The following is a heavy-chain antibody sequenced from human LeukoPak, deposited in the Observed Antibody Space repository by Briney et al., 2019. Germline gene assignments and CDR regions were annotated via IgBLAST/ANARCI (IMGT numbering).Heavy chain of an antibody. CDR2: IYYSGST. J-gene: IGHJ4*02. V-gene: IGHV4-59*11. CDR3: ATSPTRPIAAAGYYFDY. D-gene: IGHD6-13*01. Sequence: SETLSLSCTVSGDSLSSHFWNWIRQPPGKGLEWVGYIYYSGSTNYNPSLRSRVTLSVDTSKNQFSLNLSSVTAAYTAVYYCATSPTRPIAAAGYYFDYWGQGTLVTVSS. CDR1: GDSLSSHF.